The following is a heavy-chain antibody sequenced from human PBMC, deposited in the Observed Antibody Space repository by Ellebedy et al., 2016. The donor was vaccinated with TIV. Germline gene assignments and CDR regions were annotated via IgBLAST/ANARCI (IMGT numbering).Heavy chain of an antibody. V-gene: IGHV1-46*01. J-gene: IGHJ1*01. D-gene: IGHD6-13*01. CDR2: INPSGGTT. CDR3: ARDDLHSSRGIFHH. Sequence: ASVKVSCXAAGYTFTNYYVHWVRQAPGQGLEWMAIINPSGGTTSYAQKFQGRVILTRDTSTSTVSMELSSLTSEDTAVYYCARDDLHSSRGIFHHWGQGTLVTVSS. CDR1: GYTFTNYY.